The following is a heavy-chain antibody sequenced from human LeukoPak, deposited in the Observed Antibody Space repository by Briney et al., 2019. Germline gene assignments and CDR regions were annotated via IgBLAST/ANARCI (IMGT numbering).Heavy chain of an antibody. J-gene: IGHJ4*02. V-gene: IGHV3-21*01. CDR3: ARDKSGYNWGYFDY. CDR2: ISSSSSYI. CDR1: GFTFSSYS. Sequence: GGSLRLSCAASGFTFSSYSMKWVRQAPGKGLEWVSSISSSSSYIYYADSVKGRFTISRDNAKNSLYLQMNSLRAEDTAVYYCARDKSGYNWGYFDYWGQGTLVTVSS. D-gene: IGHD5-24*01.